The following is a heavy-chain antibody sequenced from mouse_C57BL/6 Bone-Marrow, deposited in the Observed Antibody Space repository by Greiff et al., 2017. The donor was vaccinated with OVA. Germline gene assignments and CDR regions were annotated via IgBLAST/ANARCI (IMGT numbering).Heavy chain of an antibody. J-gene: IGHJ2*01. CDR1: GFNIKDDY. D-gene: IGHD1-1*01. CDR3: TTWDYYGTFFDY. CDR2: IDPENGDT. Sequence: VQLQQSGAELVRPGASVKLSCTASGFNIKDDYMHWVKQRPEQGLEWIGWIDPENGDTEYASKFQGKATITADTSSNTAYLQLSSLTSEDTAVYYCTTWDYYGTFFDYWGQGTTLTVSS. V-gene: IGHV14-4*01.